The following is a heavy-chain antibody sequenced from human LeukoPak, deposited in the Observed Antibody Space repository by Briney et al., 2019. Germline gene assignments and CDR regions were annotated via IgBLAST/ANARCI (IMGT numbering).Heavy chain of an antibody. CDR1: GYTFTGYY. Sequence: GASVKVSCKASGYTFTGYYMHWVRQAPGQGLEWMGWINPNSGGTNYAQKFQGRVTMTRDTSISTAYMELSRLRSEDTAVYYCARSTYSSSWYYDYWGQGTLVTVSS. V-gene: IGHV1-2*02. D-gene: IGHD6-13*01. CDR2: INPNSGGT. CDR3: ARSTYSSSWYYDY. J-gene: IGHJ4*02.